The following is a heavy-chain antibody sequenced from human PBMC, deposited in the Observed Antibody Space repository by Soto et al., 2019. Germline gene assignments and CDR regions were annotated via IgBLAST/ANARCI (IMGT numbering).Heavy chain of an antibody. CDR3: ARKSSSSSWFDP. CDR1: GYTFFTYG. D-gene: IGHD6-6*01. V-gene: IGHV1-18*01. CDR2: IRTYDGNT. J-gene: IGHJ5*02. Sequence: QVQLVQSGAEVKKPGASVKVSCKASGYTFFTYGITWVRQAPGQGLEWMGWIRTYDGNTDYAQKLQGRVTMTTDTSTRTAYMGLRSLRSDDTAVYYCARKSSSSSWFDPWGQGTLVTVSS.